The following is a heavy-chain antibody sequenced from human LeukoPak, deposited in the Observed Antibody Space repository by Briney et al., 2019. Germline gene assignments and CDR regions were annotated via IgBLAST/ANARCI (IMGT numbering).Heavy chain of an antibody. Sequence: GGSLRLSCAASGFTFSSYSMNWVRQAPGKGLEWVSSISSSSSYIYYADSVKGRFTISRDNAKNSLYLQMNSLRAEDTAVYYCAREQGIAAAEADYWGQGTPVTVSS. V-gene: IGHV3-21*01. CDR2: ISSSSSYI. D-gene: IGHD6-13*01. J-gene: IGHJ4*02. CDR1: GFTFSSYS. CDR3: AREQGIAAAEADY.